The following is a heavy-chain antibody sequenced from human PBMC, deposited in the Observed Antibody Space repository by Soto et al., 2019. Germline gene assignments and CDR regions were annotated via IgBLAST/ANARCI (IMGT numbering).Heavy chain of an antibody. Sequence: QVQLVQSGAEVKKPGSSVKVSCKASGGTFSSYAISWVRQAPGQGLGWMGGIIPIFGTANYAQKFQGRVTITADESSSTAYMELISLRSENPAVYDCARDRSHYGSGMGPWVQGTLDTVTS. V-gene: IGHV1-69*01. CDR3: ARDRSHYGSGMGP. CDR2: IIPIFGTA. D-gene: IGHD3-10*01. CDR1: GGTFSSYA. J-gene: IGHJ5*02.